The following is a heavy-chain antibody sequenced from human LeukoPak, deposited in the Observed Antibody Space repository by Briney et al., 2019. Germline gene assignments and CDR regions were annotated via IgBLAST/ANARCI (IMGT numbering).Heavy chain of an antibody. V-gene: IGHV3-30-3*01. Sequence: GGSLRLSCAASGFTFSSYAMHWVRQAPGKGLEWVAVISYDGSNKYYADSVKGRFTISRDNSKYTLYLQMNSLRAEDTAVYYCARPLGYCSGGSCYSSYFDYWGQGTLVTVSS. CDR3: ARPLGYCSGGSCYSSYFDY. CDR1: GFTFSSYA. J-gene: IGHJ4*02. CDR2: ISYDGSNK. D-gene: IGHD2-15*01.